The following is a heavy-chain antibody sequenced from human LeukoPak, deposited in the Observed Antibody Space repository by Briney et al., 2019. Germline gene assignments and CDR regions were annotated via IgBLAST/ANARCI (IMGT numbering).Heavy chain of an antibody. Sequence: SETPSLTCSVSGVSISDYHWIWIRQPPAKGLEWMGYFSYSGSTRYNPSLKSRVTMSVDTSKNQFSLRLISVAAADTAVYCCARMYSGTSYYFDFWGQGTLVTVSS. V-gene: IGHV4-59*01. CDR2: FSYSGST. CDR3: ARMYSGTSYYFDF. CDR1: GVSISDYH. D-gene: IGHD1-26*01. J-gene: IGHJ4*02.